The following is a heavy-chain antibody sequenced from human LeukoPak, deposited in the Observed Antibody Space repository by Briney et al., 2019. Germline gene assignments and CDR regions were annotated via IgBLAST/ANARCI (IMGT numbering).Heavy chain of an antibody. Sequence: SVKVSCKASGGTFSSYTISWVRQAHGQGIEWMGRIIPILGIANYAQKFQGRVTITADKSTSTAYIELSSLRSEDTAVYYFARDRSYYDFWSGYYDYWVQGTLVTVSS. D-gene: IGHD3-3*01. V-gene: IGHV1-69*04. J-gene: IGHJ4*02. CDR1: GGTFSSYT. CDR2: IIPILGIA. CDR3: ARDRSYYDFWSGYYDY.